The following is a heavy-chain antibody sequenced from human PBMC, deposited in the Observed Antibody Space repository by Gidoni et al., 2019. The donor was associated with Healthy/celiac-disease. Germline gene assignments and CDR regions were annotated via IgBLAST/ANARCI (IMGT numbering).Heavy chain of an antibody. D-gene: IGHD3-3*01. CDR1: GGTFSSYA. Sequence: QVQLVQSGAEVKKPGSSVKVSCKASGGTFSSYAISWVRQAPGQGLEWMGGIIPIFGTANYAQKFQGRVTITADESTSTAYMELSSLRSEDTAVYYCARDRGKGDFWSGFNPIYYYYGMDVWGQGTTVTVSS. V-gene: IGHV1-69*01. CDR2: IIPIFGTA. CDR3: ARDRGKGDFWSGFNPIYYYYGMDV. J-gene: IGHJ6*02.